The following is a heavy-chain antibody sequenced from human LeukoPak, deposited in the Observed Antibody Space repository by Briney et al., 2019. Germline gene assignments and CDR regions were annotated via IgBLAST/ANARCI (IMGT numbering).Heavy chain of an antibody. CDR1: GYTFTSYA. Sequence: ASVKVSCKASGYTFTSYAMHWVRQAPGQGLEWMGWINTNTGNPTYAQGFTGRFVFSLDTSVSTAYLQISSLKAEDTAVYYCARGWDYYDSSGYLNFDYWGQGTLVTVSS. J-gene: IGHJ4*02. D-gene: IGHD3-22*01. V-gene: IGHV7-4-1*02. CDR3: ARGWDYYDSSGYLNFDY. CDR2: INTNTGNP.